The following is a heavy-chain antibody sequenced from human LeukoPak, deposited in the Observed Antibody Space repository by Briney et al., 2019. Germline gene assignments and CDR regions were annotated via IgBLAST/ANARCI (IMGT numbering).Heavy chain of an antibody. Sequence: PGGSLRLSCAASGFTVSSNYMSWVRQAPGKGLEWVSVIYSGGSTYYADSVKGRFTISRDNSKNTLYLQMNSLRAEDTAVYYCARWSSGWYADERYYYYGMDVWGQGTTVTVSS. CDR3: ARWSSGWYADERYYYYGMDV. V-gene: IGHV3-53*01. CDR1: GFTVSSNY. CDR2: IYSGGST. J-gene: IGHJ6*02. D-gene: IGHD6-19*01.